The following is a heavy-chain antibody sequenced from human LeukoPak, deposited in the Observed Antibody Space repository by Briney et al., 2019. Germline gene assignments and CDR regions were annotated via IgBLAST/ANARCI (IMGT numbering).Heavy chain of an antibody. D-gene: IGHD2-15*01. CDR2: INAGNGNT. J-gene: IGHJ3*02. Sequence: ASVRVFCKAPGYTFTSYAMHWVPHAPGQRLEWRGWINAGNGNTKYSQKFQGRVTITRDTSASTAYMELSRLRSEDTAVYYCARVRPAYYWSGGSCHDAFDIWGQGTMVTVSS. V-gene: IGHV1-3*01. CDR1: GYTFTSYA. CDR3: ARVRPAYYWSGGSCHDAFDI.